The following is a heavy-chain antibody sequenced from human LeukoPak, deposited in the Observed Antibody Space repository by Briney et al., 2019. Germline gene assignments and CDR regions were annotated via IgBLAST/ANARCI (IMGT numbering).Heavy chain of an antibody. V-gene: IGHV3-23*01. D-gene: IGHD3-22*01. CDR1: GFTFSSYA. Sequence: GGSLRLSCVASGFTFSSYAMSWVRQAPGKGLEWVSGITSSGGTTFYADSVKGRFTISRDNSKNTLDLQMNSLRAEDTAVYYCAKDRTVTMIVVVITPFDYWGQGTLVTVSS. CDR2: ITSSGGTT. J-gene: IGHJ4*02. CDR3: AKDRTVTMIVVVITPFDY.